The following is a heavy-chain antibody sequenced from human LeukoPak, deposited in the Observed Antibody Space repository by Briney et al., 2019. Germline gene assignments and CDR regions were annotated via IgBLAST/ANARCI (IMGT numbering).Heavy chain of an antibody. CDR2: IIPILGIA. CDR1: GGTFSSYA. Sequence: ASVKVSCKASGGTFSSYAISWVRQAPGQGLEWMGRIIPILGIANYAQEFQGRVTITADKSTSTAYMELSSLRSEDTAVYYCARERDGYNSNYFDYWGQGTLVTVSS. D-gene: IGHD5-24*01. J-gene: IGHJ4*02. V-gene: IGHV1-69*04. CDR3: ARERDGYNSNYFDY.